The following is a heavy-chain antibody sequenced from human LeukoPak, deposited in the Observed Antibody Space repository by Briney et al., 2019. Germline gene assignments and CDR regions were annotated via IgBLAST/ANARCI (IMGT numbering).Heavy chain of an antibody. CDR3: ARVVGGYSYGYGYYYYMDV. CDR2: IYYSGST. CDR1: GGSISSYY. J-gene: IGHJ6*03. Sequence: SETLSLTCTVSGGSISSYYWSWIRQPTGKGLEWIGYIYYSGSTNYNPSLKSRVTISVDTSKNQFSLKLSSVTAADTAVYYCARVVGGYSYGYGYYYYMDVWGKGTTVTISS. V-gene: IGHV4-59*01. D-gene: IGHD5-18*01.